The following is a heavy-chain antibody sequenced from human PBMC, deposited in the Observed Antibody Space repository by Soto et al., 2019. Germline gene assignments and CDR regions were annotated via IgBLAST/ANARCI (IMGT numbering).Heavy chain of an antibody. V-gene: IGHV3-74*01. CDR2: INSDGSST. J-gene: IGHJ3*02. D-gene: IGHD2-2*01. Sequence: EVQLVESGGGLVQPGGSLRLSCAASGFTFSSYWMHWVRQAPGKGLVWVSRINSDGSSTSYADSVKGRFTISRDNAKNTLYLQMNSLSAEDTAVYYCARPGYQLLLGAFDIWGQGTMVTVSS. CDR3: ARPGYQLLLGAFDI. CDR1: GFTFSSYW.